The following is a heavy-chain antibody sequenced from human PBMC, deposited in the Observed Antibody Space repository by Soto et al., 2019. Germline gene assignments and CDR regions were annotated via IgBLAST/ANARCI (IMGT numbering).Heavy chain of an antibody. Sequence: QVQLQESGPGLVKPSETLSLTCTVSGDSISSFYWTWIRQPPGKGLEWVGYIFSSGSTNYNPSLKSGVTISVDTSENQFSLKLTSVTAADTAVYYCARVGYCSSTPCWPIGYFEYWGQGTLVTVSS. V-gene: IGHV4-59*01. J-gene: IGHJ4*02. CDR2: IFSSGST. CDR3: ARVGYCSSTPCWPIGYFEY. D-gene: IGHD2-2*01. CDR1: GDSISSFY.